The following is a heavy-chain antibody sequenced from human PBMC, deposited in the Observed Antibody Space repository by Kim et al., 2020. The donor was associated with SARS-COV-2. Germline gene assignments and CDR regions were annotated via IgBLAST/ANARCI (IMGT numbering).Heavy chain of an antibody. Sequence: GGSLRLSCAASGFTFSSYGMHWVRQAPGKGLEWVAVISYDGSNKYYADSVKGRFTISRDNSKNTLYLQMNSLRAEDTAVYYCARDFPYWDSSGGFDYWGQGTLVTVSS. CDR2: ISYDGSNK. CDR1: GFTFSSYG. J-gene: IGHJ4*02. V-gene: IGHV3-33*05. CDR3: ARDFPYWDSSGGFDY. D-gene: IGHD3-22*01.